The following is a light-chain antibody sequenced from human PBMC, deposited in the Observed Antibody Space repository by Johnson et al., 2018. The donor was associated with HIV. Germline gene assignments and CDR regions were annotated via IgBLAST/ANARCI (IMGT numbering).Light chain of an antibody. CDR3: GTWDSSLSAYV. CDR2: ENT. Sequence: QSVLTQPPSVSAAPGQRVNISCSGHSSNIENYFVSWYQQLPGAAPRLLIYENTKRPSGIPDRFAGSKSGTSATLGITGLPTGDEADYYCGTWDSSLSAYVFGTGTKVTVL. CDR1: SSNIENYF. V-gene: IGLV1-51*02. J-gene: IGLJ1*01.